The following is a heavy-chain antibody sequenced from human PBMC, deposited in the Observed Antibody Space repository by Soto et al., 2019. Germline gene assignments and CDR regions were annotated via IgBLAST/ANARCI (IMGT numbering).Heavy chain of an antibody. CDR1: GGSISSYY. Sequence: SETLSLTCTVSGGSISSYYWSWIRQPPGKGLEWIGYIYYSGSTNYNPSLKSRVTISVDTSKNQFSLKLSSVTAADTAVYYCARGASVVATPHYFDYWGQGTLVTVPS. CDR2: IYYSGST. V-gene: IGHV4-59*01. D-gene: IGHD2-15*01. J-gene: IGHJ4*02. CDR3: ARGASVVATPHYFDY.